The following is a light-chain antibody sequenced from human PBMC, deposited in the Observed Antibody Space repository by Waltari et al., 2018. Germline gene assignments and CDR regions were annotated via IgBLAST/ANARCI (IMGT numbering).Light chain of an antibody. CDR1: SSDIGASNY. V-gene: IGLV2-14*03. J-gene: IGLJ3*02. CDR3: ASYVTTTTLVV. Sequence: QSALTQPASVSGSPGKAITLSCTGTSSDIGASNYISCYQKHPGKAPKLLIYNVVNRPFGVSNPFSGSKSGNTASLAISGLQPEDEANYYCASYVTTTTLVVFGGGTTLTVL. CDR2: NVV.